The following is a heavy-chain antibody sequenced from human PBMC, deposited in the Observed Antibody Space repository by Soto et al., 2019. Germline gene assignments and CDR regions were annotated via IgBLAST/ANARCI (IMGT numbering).Heavy chain of an antibody. D-gene: IGHD5-12*01. Sequence: EVQVVESGGGLVQPGGSLRLSCTGSGFTFSDYWTSWARQAPGKGLEWVANIKYDGSEEYYVDSVRGRFTISRDNAMNSLHLQMNSLRADDTAVYYCARFASGKSASTWGQGTLVTVSS. CDR3: ARFASGKSAST. CDR1: GFTFSDYW. J-gene: IGHJ5*02. CDR2: IKYDGSEE. V-gene: IGHV3-7*05.